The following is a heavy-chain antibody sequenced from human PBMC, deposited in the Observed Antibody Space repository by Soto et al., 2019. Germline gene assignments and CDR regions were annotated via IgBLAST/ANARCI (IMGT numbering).Heavy chain of an antibody. CDR1: GGTFSSYT. Sequence: ASVKVSCKASGGTFSSYTISWVRQAPGQGLEWMGRIIPILGIANYAQKFQGRVTITADKSTSTAYMELSSLRSEDTAVYYCARDPSRHGYSSSWPLDYWGQGTLVTVSS. CDR3: ARDPSRHGYSSSWPLDY. D-gene: IGHD6-13*01. CDR2: IIPILGIA. J-gene: IGHJ4*02. V-gene: IGHV1-69*04.